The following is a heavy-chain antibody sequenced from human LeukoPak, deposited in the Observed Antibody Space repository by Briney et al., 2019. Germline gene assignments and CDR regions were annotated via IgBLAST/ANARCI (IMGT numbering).Heavy chain of an antibody. CDR3: AKDRTIFTPKYYFDY. CDR1: GFTFSSYG. V-gene: IGHV3-30*18. J-gene: IGHJ4*02. Sequence: PGGSLRLSCAASGFTFSSYGMHWVRQAPGKGLEWVAVISYDGSNKYYADSVEGRFTISRDNSKNTLYLQMNSLRAEDTAVYYCAKDRTIFTPKYYFDYWGQGTLVTVSS. D-gene: IGHD3-3*01. CDR2: ISYDGSNK.